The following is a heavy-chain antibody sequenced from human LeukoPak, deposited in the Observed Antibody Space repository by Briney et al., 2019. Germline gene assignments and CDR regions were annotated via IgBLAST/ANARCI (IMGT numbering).Heavy chain of an antibody. CDR3: ARDGNYDFWSGYPADY. J-gene: IGHJ4*02. CDR1: GFTFSDYY. D-gene: IGHD3-3*01. V-gene: IGHV3-11*04. Sequence: PGGSLRLSCAASGFTFSDYYMSWIRQAPGKGLEWVSYISSSGSTIYYADSVKGRFTISRDNAKNTLYLQMNSLRAEDTAVYYCARDGNYDFWSGYPADYWGQGTLVTVSS. CDR2: ISSSGSTI.